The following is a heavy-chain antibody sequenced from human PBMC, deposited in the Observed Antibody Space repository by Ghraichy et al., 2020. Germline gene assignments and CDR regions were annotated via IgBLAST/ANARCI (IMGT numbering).Heavy chain of an antibody. Sequence: GGSLRLSCEGSGLTLSYYWMTWVRQVPGKGLEWVANINQDGSQQYYVGSVRGRFTISRDNTKNSLFLQMNSLRVEDTARYFCARGGSDSSWYWNYWGQGTPVTVSS. J-gene: IGHJ4*02. CDR1: GLTLSYYW. CDR2: INQDGSQQ. D-gene: IGHD6-13*01. V-gene: IGHV3-7*03. CDR3: ARGGSDSSWYWNY.